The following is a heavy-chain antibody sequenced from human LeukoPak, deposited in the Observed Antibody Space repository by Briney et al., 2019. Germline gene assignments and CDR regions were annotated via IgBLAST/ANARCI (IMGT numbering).Heavy chain of an antibody. CDR1: GFTFDDYA. V-gene: IGHV3-9*01. D-gene: IGHD5-24*01. CDR2: ISWNSGSI. Sequence: GRSLRLCCAASGFTFDDYAMHWVRQAPGKGLEWVSGISWNSGSIGYADSVKGRFTISRDNAKNSLYLQMNSLRAEDTALCYCAKDLRWLQSSAFDYWGQGTLVTVSS. CDR3: AKDLRWLQSSAFDY. J-gene: IGHJ4*02.